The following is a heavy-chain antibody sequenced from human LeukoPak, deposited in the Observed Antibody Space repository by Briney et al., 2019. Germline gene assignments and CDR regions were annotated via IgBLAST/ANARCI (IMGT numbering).Heavy chain of an antibody. CDR3: ARGPLIDY. CDR1: GGSFSGYY. V-gene: IGHV4-34*01. Sequence: PSXTLSLTCAVYGGSFSGYYWSWIRQPPGKGLEWIGEINHSGSTNYNPSLKSRVTISVDTSKNQFSLKLSSVTAADTAVYYCARGPLIDYWGQGTLVTVSS. CDR2: INHSGST. J-gene: IGHJ4*02.